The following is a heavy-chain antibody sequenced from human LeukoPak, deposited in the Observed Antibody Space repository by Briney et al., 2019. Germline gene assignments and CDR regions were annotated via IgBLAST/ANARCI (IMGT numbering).Heavy chain of an antibody. D-gene: IGHD3-10*02. J-gene: IGHJ6*04. CDR1: GFSFSTYW. Sequence: GSLRLSCAASGFSFSTYWRTWVRQAPGKELEWIASMKPDGSKKHYVDPVKGRFTISRDNAKTSLYLQMNSLRAADKAVYYCADLGITMIGGVWGKGTTVTISS. CDR3: ADLGITMIGGV. CDR2: MKPDGSKK. V-gene: IGHV3-7*01.